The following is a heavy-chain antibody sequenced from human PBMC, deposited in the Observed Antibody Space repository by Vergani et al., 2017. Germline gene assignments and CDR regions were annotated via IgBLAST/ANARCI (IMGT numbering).Heavy chain of an antibody. J-gene: IGHJ2*01. D-gene: IGHD3-16*01. Sequence: QVQLQQWGAGVVKPSGTLSLTCAVFGESSSSFYWSWIRQPPGKGLEWIGSIYNSGNGDSSSSLKSRVTISADTSKNQFSLRLTSVTAADTAVYYCASGKYYSDSTSHFRGRYFDVWGRGTLVTVPS. CDR2: IYNSGNG. CDR1: GESSSSFY. V-gene: IGHV4-34*02. CDR3: ASGKYYSDSTSHFRGRYFDV.